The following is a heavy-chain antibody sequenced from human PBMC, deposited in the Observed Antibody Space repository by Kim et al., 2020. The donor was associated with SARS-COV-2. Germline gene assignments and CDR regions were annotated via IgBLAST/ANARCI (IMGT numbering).Heavy chain of an antibody. Sequence: SETLSLTCTVFGGSISSSSYYWAWIRQPPGKGLEWIGNIYYSGSTYYNPSLKSRVTISVDTSKNQFSLKLSSVTAADTAVYYCAKATTVITPGGGNWYFDLWGRGTLVTVSS. CDR3: AKATTVITPGGGNWYFDL. CDR1: GGSISSSSYY. V-gene: IGHV4-39*01. CDR2: IYYSGST. J-gene: IGHJ2*01. D-gene: IGHD4-17*01.